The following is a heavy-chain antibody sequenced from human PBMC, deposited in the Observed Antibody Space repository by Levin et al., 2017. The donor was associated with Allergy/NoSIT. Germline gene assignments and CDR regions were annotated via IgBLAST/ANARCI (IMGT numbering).Heavy chain of an antibody. J-gene: IGHJ4*02. Sequence: GGSLRLSCAASGFTFSSYGMHWVRQAPGKGLEWVAVISYDGSNKYYADSVKGRLTISRDNSKNTLYLQMNSLRAEDTAVYYCAKDHSSSWYYFDYWGQGTLVTVSS. CDR3: AKDHSSSWYYFDY. V-gene: IGHV3-30*18. CDR2: ISYDGSNK. D-gene: IGHD6-13*01. CDR1: GFTFSSYG.